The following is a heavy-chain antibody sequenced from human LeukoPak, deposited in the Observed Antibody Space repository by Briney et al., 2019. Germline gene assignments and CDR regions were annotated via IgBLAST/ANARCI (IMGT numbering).Heavy chain of an antibody. CDR1: GGSISSNNW. Sequence: PSGTLSLTCTVSGGSISSNNWWSWVRQPPGKGLEWIGEIYHHGATNYNPSLKSRVTLSVDKSKNQFSLVLSSVTAADTAVYYCARGPSVAAHLDYWGQGTLVTVSS. CDR2: IYHHGAT. CDR3: ARGPSVAAHLDY. V-gene: IGHV4-4*02. J-gene: IGHJ4*02. D-gene: IGHD5-12*01.